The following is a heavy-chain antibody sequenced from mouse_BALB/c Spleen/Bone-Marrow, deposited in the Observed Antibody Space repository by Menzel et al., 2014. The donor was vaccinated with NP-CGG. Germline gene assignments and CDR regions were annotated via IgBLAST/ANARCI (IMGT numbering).Heavy chain of an antibody. CDR3: ARSGSSSGYFDY. CDR2: ISSGSSTI. J-gene: IGHJ2*01. V-gene: IGHV5-17*02. CDR1: GFTFSSFG. D-gene: IGHD1-1*01. Sequence: EVQLQESGGGLVQPGGSRKLSCAASGFTFSSFGTHWVRQAPEKGLEWVAYISSGSSTIYYADTVMGRFTISRDNPKNTLFLQMTSLRSEDTAMYYCARSGSSSGYFDYWGQGTTLTVSS.